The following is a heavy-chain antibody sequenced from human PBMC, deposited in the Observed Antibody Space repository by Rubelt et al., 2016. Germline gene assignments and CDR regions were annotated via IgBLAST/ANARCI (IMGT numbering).Heavy chain of an antibody. Sequence: QLQLQESGPGLVKASETLSLTCSVSGGSISSGVYYGGWIRQPPGKGLEWIGNAYYSGNAYYNPSLKSRVTISVDTFKDQLSRKLGSVTAADTAVYYCARHGRAAARYYVWGQGTTVTVSS. J-gene: IGHJ6*02. CDR2: AYYSGNA. V-gene: IGHV4-39*01. CDR3: ARHGRAAARYYV. CDR1: GGSISSGVYY. D-gene: IGHD6-13*01.